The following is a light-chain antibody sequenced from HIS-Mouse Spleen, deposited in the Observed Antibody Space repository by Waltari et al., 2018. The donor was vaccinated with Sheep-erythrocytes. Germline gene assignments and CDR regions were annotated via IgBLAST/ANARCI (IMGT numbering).Light chain of an antibody. Sequence: SYELTQPPSVSVSPGQTASITCSGEKLGDKYACGYHQKPGQSPVLVIYQDSKRPSGFPERLSCYNSGNTATLTISGTQAMDEADYYGQALDSSTVVFGGGTKLTVL. V-gene: IGLV3-1*01. CDR3: QALDSSTVV. CDR1: KLGDKY. CDR2: QDS. J-gene: IGLJ2*01.